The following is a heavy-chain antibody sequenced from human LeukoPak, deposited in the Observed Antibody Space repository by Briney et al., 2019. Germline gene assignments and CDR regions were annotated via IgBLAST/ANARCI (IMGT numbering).Heavy chain of an antibody. CDR1: GYTFTGYY. J-gene: IGHJ4*02. V-gene: IGHV1-2*02. CDR2: INPNSGGT. Sequence: GASVKVSCKASGYTFTGYYMHWVRQAPGQGLEWMGWINPNSGGTNYAQKFQGRVTMTRDTSISTADMELSRLRSDDTAVHYCARENIAVAGTVDYWGQGTLVTAAS. D-gene: IGHD6-19*01. CDR3: ARENIAVAGTVDY.